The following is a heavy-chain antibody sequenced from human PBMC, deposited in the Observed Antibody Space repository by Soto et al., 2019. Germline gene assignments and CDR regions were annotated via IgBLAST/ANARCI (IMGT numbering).Heavy chain of an antibody. D-gene: IGHD3-9*01. Sequence: PGRSLRLSCATSGFTFSICAMSWVLQAPGKVLEGISAITGSGGSTYYAVSVKGRFTISRDNSKNTLYLQMNSLRAEDTAVYYCEKGRNTYYDISVPPYYYYGMDVWGQWTRVTV. CDR2: ITGSGGST. CDR1: GFTFSICA. V-gene: IGHV3-23*01. CDR3: EKGRNTYYDISVPPYYYYGMDV. J-gene: IGHJ6*02.